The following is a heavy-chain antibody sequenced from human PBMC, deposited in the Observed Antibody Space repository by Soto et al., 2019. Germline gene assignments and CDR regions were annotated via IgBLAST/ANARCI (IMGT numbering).Heavy chain of an antibody. CDR1: GFSLSNARMG. J-gene: IGHJ6*03. CDR3: ARTSTTVTLPKGGYYYYYMDV. CDR2: IFSNDEK. Sequence: SGPTLVNPTETLTLTCTVSGFSLSNARMGVSWIRQPPGKALEWLAHIFSNDEKSYSTSLKSRLTISKDTSKSQVVLTMTNMDPVDTATYYCARTSTTVTLPKGGYYYYYMDVWGKGTSVTVSS. V-gene: IGHV2-26*01. D-gene: IGHD4-17*01.